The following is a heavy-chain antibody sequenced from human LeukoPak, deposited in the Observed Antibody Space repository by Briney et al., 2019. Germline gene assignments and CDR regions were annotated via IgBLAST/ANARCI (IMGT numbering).Heavy chain of an antibody. Sequence: GGSLRLSCAASGFTVSSNYMSWVRQAPGKGLEWVSVIYSGGSTYYADSVMGRFTISRDNSKNTLYLQMNSQRAEDTAVYYCARGKYYDYVWGSYPTPPYYFDYWGQGTLVTVSS. CDR2: IYSGGST. V-gene: IGHV3-53*01. CDR3: ARGKYYDYVWGSYPTPPYYFDY. CDR1: GFTVSSNY. J-gene: IGHJ4*02. D-gene: IGHD3-16*01.